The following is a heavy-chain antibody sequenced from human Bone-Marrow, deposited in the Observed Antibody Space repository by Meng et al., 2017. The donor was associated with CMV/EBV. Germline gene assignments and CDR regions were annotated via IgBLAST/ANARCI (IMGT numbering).Heavy chain of an antibody. D-gene: IGHD1-1*01. CDR3: TTGRGGYNAEDY. CDR2: IKSKVDGGTT. Sequence: EVMLGEAGGGLIKPGGSLRLSCEVSGLNFKNSWMSWVRQAPGKGPEWVALIKSKVDGGTTDYAAPVRGRFTFSRDDSKSTIYLQMNNVKTEDTAVYYCTTGRGGYNAEDYWGHGTLVTVSS. V-gene: IGHV3-15*01. J-gene: IGHJ4*01. CDR1: GLNFKNSW.